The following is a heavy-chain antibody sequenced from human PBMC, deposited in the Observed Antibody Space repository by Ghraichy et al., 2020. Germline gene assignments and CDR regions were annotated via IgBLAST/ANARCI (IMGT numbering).Heavy chain of an antibody. CDR2: IYHNGRT. CDR1: GDSLNNYY. CDR3: ARDQEWRASSSGFDP. V-gene: IGHV4-59*01. Sequence: ESLNISCTVSGDSLNNYYWSWIRQAPGKGLEWIGSIYHNGRTKYNPSLKSRVTMSVDTPKNQFSLSLTSVTAADTAVFYCARDQEWRASSSGFDPWGQGTLVSVSP. D-gene: IGHD2-2*01. J-gene: IGHJ5*02.